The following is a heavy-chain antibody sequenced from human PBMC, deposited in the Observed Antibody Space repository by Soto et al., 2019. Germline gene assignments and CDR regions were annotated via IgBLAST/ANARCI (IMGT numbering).Heavy chain of an antibody. Sequence: ASVKVSCKASGGTFSSYAISWVRQAPGQGLEWMGGIIPIFGTANYAQEFQGRVTITADESTSTAYMELSSLRSEDTAVYYCAREYSSGWSGHDASDIWGQGTMVTVSS. J-gene: IGHJ3*02. CDR3: AREYSSGWSGHDASDI. CDR2: IIPIFGTA. D-gene: IGHD6-19*01. V-gene: IGHV1-69*13. CDR1: GGTFSSYA.